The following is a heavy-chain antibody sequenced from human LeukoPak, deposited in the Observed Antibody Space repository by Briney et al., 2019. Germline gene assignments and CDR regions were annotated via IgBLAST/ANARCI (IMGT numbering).Heavy chain of an antibody. CDR3: ARGNYDFWSGPSPTDY. D-gene: IGHD3-3*01. J-gene: IGHJ4*02. Sequence: ASVKVSCKASGYTFTSYYMHWVRQAPGQGLEWMGIINPSGGSTSYAQKFQGRVTITRNTSISTAYMELSSLRSEDTAVYYCARGNYDFWSGPSPTDYWGQGTLVTVSS. CDR2: INPSGGST. V-gene: IGHV1-46*01. CDR1: GYTFTSYY.